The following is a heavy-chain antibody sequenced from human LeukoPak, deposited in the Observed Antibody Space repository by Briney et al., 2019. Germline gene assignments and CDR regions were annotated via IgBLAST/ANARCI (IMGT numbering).Heavy chain of an antibody. CDR3: AKSAHYDRSGDYPGALDI. V-gene: IGHV3-23*01. J-gene: IGHJ3*02. Sequence: GGSLRLSCAASGFTFSSYSMNWVRQAPGKELEWVSAIGASSGRTYYADSVKGRFTISRDNSKDTLYLQMNSLRAEDTAVYFCAKSAHYDRSGDYPGALDIWGQGTMVSVSS. CDR2: IGASSGRT. CDR1: GFTFSSYS. D-gene: IGHD3-22*01.